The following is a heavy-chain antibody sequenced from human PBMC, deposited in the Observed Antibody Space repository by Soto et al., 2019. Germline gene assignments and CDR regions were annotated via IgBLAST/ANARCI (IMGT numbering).Heavy chain of an antibody. CDR2: ISAYNGNT. J-gene: IGHJ4*02. CDR1: GYTFASYA. Sequence: ASVKVSCKASGYTFASYAISWMRQAPGQGLEWMGWISAYNGNTNYAQKLQGRVTMTADTSTSTAYMELRSLRSDDTAVYYCARDPPPPDYWGQGTLLTVSS. V-gene: IGHV1-18*01. CDR3: ARDPPPPDY.